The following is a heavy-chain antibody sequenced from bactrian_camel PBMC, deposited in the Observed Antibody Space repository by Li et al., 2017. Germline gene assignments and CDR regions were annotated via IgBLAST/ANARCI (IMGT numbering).Heavy chain of an antibody. V-gene: IGHV3S40*01. CDR2: NHVAVGTT. CDR3: ATVGMVVGVWYNY. J-gene: IGHJ4*01. CDR1: GFTFTIWL. D-gene: IGHD2*01. Sequence: DVQLVESGGGLVQPGESLRLSCAASGFTFTIWLMGWVRQAPGKGLEWVSTNHVAVGTTYYADSVKGRFTISRDNAKKTLYLQMNSLKSEDTALYHCATVGMVVGVWYNYWGQGTQVTVS.